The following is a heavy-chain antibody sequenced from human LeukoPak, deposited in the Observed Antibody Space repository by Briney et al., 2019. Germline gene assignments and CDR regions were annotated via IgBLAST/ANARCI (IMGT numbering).Heavy chain of an antibody. Sequence: ASVKVSCKASGYTFTSYYVHWVRQAPGQGLEWMGIINPSGGSTSYAQKFQGRVTMTRDMSTSTVYMELSSLRSEDTAVYYCARGGYCSGGSCYRYLLFYYYYMDVWGKGTTVTVSS. V-gene: IGHV1-46*01. J-gene: IGHJ6*03. CDR2: INPSGGST. D-gene: IGHD2-15*01. CDR1: GYTFTSYY. CDR3: ARGGYCSGGSCYRYLLFYYYYMDV.